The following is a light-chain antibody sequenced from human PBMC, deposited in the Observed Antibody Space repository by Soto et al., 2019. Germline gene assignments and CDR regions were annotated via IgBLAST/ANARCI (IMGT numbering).Light chain of an antibody. CDR3: EQYGRSPAT. CDR2: GAS. V-gene: IGKV3-20*01. CDR1: QSVSSNY. J-gene: IGKJ1*01. Sequence: EIVLTQSPGTLSLSPGERATLSCRAGQSVSSNYLAWYQQKPGQAPRLLILGASSRASGIPDRFSGSGSGTAFTLTIGRLEPEDFAVYYCEQYGRSPATFGQGTKVEIK.